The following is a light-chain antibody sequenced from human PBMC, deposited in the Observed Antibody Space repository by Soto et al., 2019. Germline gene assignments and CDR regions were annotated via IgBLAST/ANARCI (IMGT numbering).Light chain of an antibody. J-gene: IGKJ2*02. CDR1: QSLVHRDGNTY. CDR3: IQATQFLGST. V-gene: IGKV2-24*01. CDR2: KIS. Sequence: EIVMTQSPLSSPVTLGQPASISCRSSQSLVHRDGNTYLSWLQQRPGQPPRLLIYKISKRFSGVPDRFSGSGAGTDFTLHISRVEAEDVGVYYCIQATQFLGSTIGQGTKLEIK.